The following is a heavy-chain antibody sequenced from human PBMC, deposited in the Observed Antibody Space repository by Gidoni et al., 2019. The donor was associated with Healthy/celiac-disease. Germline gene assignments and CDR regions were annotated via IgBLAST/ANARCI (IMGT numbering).Heavy chain of an antibody. CDR3: ARGTQPSPPLRLFDY. CDR2: IYYSGST. J-gene: IGHJ4*02. D-gene: IGHD2-2*01. Sequence: QVQLQESGPGLVKPSETLSLTCTVSGGSVSRGSYYCGWIRQPPGKGLEWIEYIYYSGSTNYNPSLKSRVTISVDTSKNQFSLKLSSVTAEDTAVYYCARGTQPSPPLRLFDYWGQGTLVTVSS. V-gene: IGHV4-61*01. CDR1: GGSVSRGSYY.